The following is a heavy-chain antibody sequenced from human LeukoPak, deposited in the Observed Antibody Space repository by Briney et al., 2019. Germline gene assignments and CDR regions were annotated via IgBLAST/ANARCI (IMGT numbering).Heavy chain of an antibody. J-gene: IGHJ6*03. V-gene: IGHV3-33*01. CDR1: GFTFSSYG. CDR3: ARDNLGRQLSGGYMDV. D-gene: IGHD6-6*01. CDR2: IWYDGSNK. Sequence: ALRLSCAASGFTFSSYGMHWVRQAPGKGLVWVAAIWYDGSNKYYADSVKGRFTISRDNSKNTLYLQMNSLRAEDTAVYYCARDNLGRQLSGGYMDVCGKGTTVTVSS.